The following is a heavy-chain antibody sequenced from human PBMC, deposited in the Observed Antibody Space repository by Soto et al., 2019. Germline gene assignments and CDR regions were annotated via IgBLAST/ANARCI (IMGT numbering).Heavy chain of an antibody. D-gene: IGHD6-19*01. CDR1: GGSISSVGYR. V-gene: IGHV4-31*03. Sequence: PSETLSLTCTVSGGSISSVGYRWSWIRQHPGKGLEWIGNISYSGSTYYNPSLKSRVSISVDTSKNQFSLKLSSVTAADTAVYYCARSIAVAGLGDYWGQGTLVTVSS. CDR2: ISYSGST. CDR3: ARSIAVAGLGDY. J-gene: IGHJ4*02.